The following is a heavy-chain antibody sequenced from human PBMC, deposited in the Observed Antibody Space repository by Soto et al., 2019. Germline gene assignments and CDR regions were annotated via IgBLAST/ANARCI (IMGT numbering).Heavy chain of an antibody. CDR2: IHYSGNT. J-gene: IGHJ4*02. V-gene: IGHV4-59*01. D-gene: IGHD3-10*01. CDR3: ARDTRGSGSYSLLDS. CDR1: GGSIGTYY. Sequence: QVQLQESGPGLVKASETLSLACTVSGGSIGTYYWSWIRQPPGKGLEWIGYIHYSGNTNYNPSLKSRVTISVDTSKNQFSLKLSSVTAADTAVYYCARDTRGSGSYSLLDSWGQGTLVTVSS.